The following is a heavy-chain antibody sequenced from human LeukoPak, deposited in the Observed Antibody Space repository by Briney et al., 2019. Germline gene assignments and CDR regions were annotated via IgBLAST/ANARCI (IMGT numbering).Heavy chain of an antibody. V-gene: IGHV4-59*01. D-gene: IGHD3-10*01. Sequence: PSETLSLTCTVSGGSISSYYWSWIRQPPGKGLEWIGYIYYSGSTNYNPSLTSRVTISVDTSKNQFSLKLSSVTAADTAVYYCARSTYYYGSGPTENWFDPWGQGTLVTVSS. CDR1: GGSISSYY. CDR2: IYYSGST. J-gene: IGHJ5*02. CDR3: ARSTYYYGSGPTENWFDP.